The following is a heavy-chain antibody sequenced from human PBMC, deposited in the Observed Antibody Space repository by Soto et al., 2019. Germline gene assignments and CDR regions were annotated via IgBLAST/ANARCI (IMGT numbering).Heavy chain of an antibody. V-gene: IGHV1-46*03. CDR2: INPSGGST. CDR1: GYTFTSYY. J-gene: IGHJ4*02. Sequence: QVQLVQSGAEVKKPGASVKVSCKASGYTFTSYYMHWVRQAPGQGLEWMGIINPSGGSTSYAQKFQGRVTMTRDTSTSTVYMELSSRRSEDTAVYYCARDASDNWYDDSHYFDYWGQGTLVTVAS. D-gene: IGHD1-20*01. CDR3: ARDASDNWYDDSHYFDY.